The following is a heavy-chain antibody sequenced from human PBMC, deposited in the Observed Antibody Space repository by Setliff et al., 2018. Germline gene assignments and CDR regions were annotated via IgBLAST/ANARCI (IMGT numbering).Heavy chain of an antibody. V-gene: IGHV2-5*02. J-gene: IGHJ3*01. D-gene: IGHD2-15*01. CDR2: IYWDGDE. CDR1: GFSLSDFGVG. Sequence: SGPTLVNPTQTLTLTCSFSGFSLSDFGVGVGWIHQPPGKAPEWLALIYWDGDEHYTPSLEKRLTITKDTSKNQLVLTVSNMDSMDTATYFCAYRRKMSARYDAFEVWGQGTQVTVSS. CDR3: AYRRKMSARYDAFEV.